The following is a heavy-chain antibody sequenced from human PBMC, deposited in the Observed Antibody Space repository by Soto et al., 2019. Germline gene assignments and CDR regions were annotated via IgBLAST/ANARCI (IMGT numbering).Heavy chain of an antibody. J-gene: IGHJ2*01. CDR3: VREGPR. V-gene: IGHV3-7*01. CDR2: IKGDGSLI. Sequence: EAPLVESGGGLVQPGGSLRLSCAASGFTFSSHWVSWVRQAPGKGLEWVANIKGDGSLIHYVDSVKGRFTISRGNGKDSVFRQVLCLRAEDTAGSDCVREGPRWGPGTGVTVSS. CDR1: GFTFSSHW.